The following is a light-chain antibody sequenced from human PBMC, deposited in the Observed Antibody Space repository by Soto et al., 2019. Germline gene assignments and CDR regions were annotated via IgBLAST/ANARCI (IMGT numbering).Light chain of an antibody. CDR1: ESIGDY. Sequence: ESVLTQSPGALSLSPGDRATLSCWASESIGDYLAWYQQRPGQAPRLLIYAASRRASGTPHRFSGSGSERAFTLAISGLEPADFGVYYCQQYVTSPSITFGQGTRLEIK. CDR3: QQYVTSPSIT. V-gene: IGKV3-20*01. J-gene: IGKJ5*01. CDR2: AAS.